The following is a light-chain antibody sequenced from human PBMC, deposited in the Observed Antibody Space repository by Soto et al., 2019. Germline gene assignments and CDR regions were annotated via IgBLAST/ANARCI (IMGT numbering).Light chain of an antibody. CDR1: QSVSTN. CDR2: GVS. CDR3: QQYNDWPRT. Sequence: EMVMTQSPATLSVSPGDRATLSCRASQSVSTNLAWYQQKPGQAPRLLMYGVSSRASGIPARFSGSGSGTEFTLTIYSLQSEDLAVYYCQQYNDWPRTFGQGTKVDIK. J-gene: IGKJ1*01. V-gene: IGKV3-15*01.